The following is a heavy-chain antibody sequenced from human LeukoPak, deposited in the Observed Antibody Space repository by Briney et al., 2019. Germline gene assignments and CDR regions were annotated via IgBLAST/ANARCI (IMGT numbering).Heavy chain of an antibody. V-gene: IGHV1-46*01. J-gene: IGHJ4*02. CDR1: GYTFINYY. Sequence: ASVKVSCKASGYTFINYYMHWVRQAPGQGLEWMGIINPSGGSTSYAQKFQGRVTMTRDTSTSTVYMELSSLRSEDTAVYYCASSQRGYDSSGYFYFDYWGQGTLVTVSS. CDR3: ASSQRGYDSSGYFYFDY. CDR2: INPSGGST. D-gene: IGHD3-22*01.